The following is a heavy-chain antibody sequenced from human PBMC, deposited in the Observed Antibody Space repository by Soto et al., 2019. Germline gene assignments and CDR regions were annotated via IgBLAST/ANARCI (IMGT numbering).Heavy chain of an antibody. CDR3: TRTAMAVYYYYGMDV. CDR2: IIPIFGTA. J-gene: IGHJ6*02. D-gene: IGHD5-18*01. V-gene: IGHV1-69*13. CDR1: GGTFSSYA. Sequence: SVKVSCKASGGTFSSYAISWVRQAPGQGLEWMGGIIPIFGTANYAQKFQGRVTITADESTSTAYMELSRLGSDDTAVYYCTRTAMAVYYYYGMDVWGQGTTV.